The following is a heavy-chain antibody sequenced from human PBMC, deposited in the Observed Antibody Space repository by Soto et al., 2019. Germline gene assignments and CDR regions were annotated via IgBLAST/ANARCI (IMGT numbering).Heavy chain of an antibody. Sequence: PSETLSLTCTVSGGSISSGGYYWSWIRQHPGEGLEWIGYLYYSGSTYYNPSLKSRVTISVDTSKNQFSLKLSSVTAADTAVYYCARGLMYYGSGSYFPYYCMDGWGQGTTVTVSS. CDR2: LYYSGST. V-gene: IGHV4-31*03. CDR1: GGSISSGGYY. D-gene: IGHD3-10*01. CDR3: ARGLMYYGSGSYFPYYCMDG. J-gene: IGHJ6*02.